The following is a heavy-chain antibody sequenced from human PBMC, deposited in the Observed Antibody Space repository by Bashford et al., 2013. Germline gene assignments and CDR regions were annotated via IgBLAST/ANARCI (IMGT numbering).Heavy chain of an antibody. V-gene: IGHV2-70*04. Sequence: SGPTLVKPTQTLTLTCTFSGFSLSTSGMRVSWIRQPPGKALEWLARIDWDDDKFYSTSLKTRLTISKDTSKNQVVLTMTNMDPVDTAMYYCARVHSNHGMDVWGQGTTVTVSS. J-gene: IGHJ6*02. CDR1: GFSLSTSGMR. D-gene: IGHD4-11*01. CDR3: ARVHSNHGMDV. CDR2: IDWDDDK.